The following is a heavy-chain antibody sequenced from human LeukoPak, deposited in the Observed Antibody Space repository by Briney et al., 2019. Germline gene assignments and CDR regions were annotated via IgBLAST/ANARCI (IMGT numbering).Heavy chain of an antibody. D-gene: IGHD3-22*01. Sequence: PSETLSVTCTASGGSLSSSSYYWGWIRQPPGKGLEWIGSIYYSGSTYYNPSLKSRVTISVDTSKNQFSLKLSSVTAADTAVYYCARQSAYYYDSSGYGYWGQGTLVTVSS. CDR3: ARQSAYYYDSSGYGY. J-gene: IGHJ4*02. CDR2: IYYSGST. V-gene: IGHV4-39*01. CDR1: GGSLSSSSYY.